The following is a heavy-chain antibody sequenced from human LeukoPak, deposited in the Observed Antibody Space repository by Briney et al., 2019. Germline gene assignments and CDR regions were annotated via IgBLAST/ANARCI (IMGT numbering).Heavy chain of an antibody. CDR1: GYSLSSGFY. Sequence: SETLSLTCTVSGYSLSSGFYWGWIRQPPGKGLEWIATMFHSGDTYYNPSLESRVTISMDTSKNQFSLGLNSVTAADTALYYCARFGTRDNCCHPGVDTWGQGTPVTVSS. CDR3: ARFGTRDNCCHPGVDT. J-gene: IGHJ5*02. CDR2: MFHSGDT. V-gene: IGHV4-38-2*02. D-gene: IGHD1-1*01.